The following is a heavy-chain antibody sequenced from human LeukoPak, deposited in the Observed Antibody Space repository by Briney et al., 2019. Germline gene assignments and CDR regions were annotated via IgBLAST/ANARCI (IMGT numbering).Heavy chain of an antibody. V-gene: IGHV1-2*06. Sequence: ASVKVSCKASGYTFTGYYMHWVRQAPGQGLEWMGRINPNSGGTNYAQKFQGRVTMTRDTSISTAYMELSRLRSDDTAVYYCARDRPSSIAARPRWFDPWGQGTLVTVSS. D-gene: IGHD6-6*01. CDR2: INPNSGGT. J-gene: IGHJ5*02. CDR1: GYTFTGYY. CDR3: ARDRPSSIAARPRWFDP.